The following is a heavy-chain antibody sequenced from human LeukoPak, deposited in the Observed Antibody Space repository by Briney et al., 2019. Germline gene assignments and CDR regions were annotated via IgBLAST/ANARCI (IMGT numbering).Heavy chain of an antibody. V-gene: IGHV4-4*09. CDR1: GDSVSGYY. CDR2: FYTSANT. Sequence: SETLSLTCTVSGDSVSGYYGSWIRQPPGKGLEWIGYFYTSANTNYNPSLKSRVTMSVDTSKNQFSLKLRSVTAADTAVYYCARDFLDAFDIWGQGTMVIVSS. D-gene: IGHD3-3*01. J-gene: IGHJ3*02. CDR3: ARDFLDAFDI.